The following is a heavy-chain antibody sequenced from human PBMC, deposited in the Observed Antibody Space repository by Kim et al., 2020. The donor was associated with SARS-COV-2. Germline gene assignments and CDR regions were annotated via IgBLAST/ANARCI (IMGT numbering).Heavy chain of an antibody. CDR3: ARGAVWFGELFPFDY. CDR2: ISGSGGST. CDR1: GFTFSSYA. Sequence: GGSLRLSCAASGFTFSSYAMSWVRQAPGKGLEWVSAISGSGGSTYYADSVKGRFTISRDNSKNTLYLQMNSLRAEDTAVYYCARGAVWFGELFPFDYWGQGTLVTVSS. V-gene: IGHV3-23*01. D-gene: IGHD3-10*01. J-gene: IGHJ4*02.